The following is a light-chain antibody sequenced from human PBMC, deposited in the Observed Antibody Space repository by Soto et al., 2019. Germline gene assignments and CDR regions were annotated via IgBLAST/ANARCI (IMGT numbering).Light chain of an antibody. V-gene: IGKV1-8*01. J-gene: IGKJ3*01. CDR3: HQYCSYPFA. Sequence: AIRMTQSPSSFSASTGDRVTITCRASQRISSYLAWYQQKPGKAPKLLIYAASTLQSRVPSRFSGSGSGTDFTLTISCLQSEDFATCYCHQYCSYPFAFGTGAKVDIK. CDR1: QRISSY. CDR2: AAS.